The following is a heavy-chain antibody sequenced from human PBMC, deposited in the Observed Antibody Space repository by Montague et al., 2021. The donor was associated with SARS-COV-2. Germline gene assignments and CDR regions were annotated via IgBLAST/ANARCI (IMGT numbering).Heavy chain of an antibody. J-gene: IGHJ6*02. CDR3: ARDHGQWFGELWGHDLDV. D-gene: IGHD3-10*01. V-gene: IGHV4-31*03. CDR2: IYYSGST. CDR1: SGSISTGHH. Sequence: TRSLTCSVSSGSISTGHHWSWIRQHPMKGLEWIGYIYYSGSTYYNPSFKGRVTISIDTAKNQFSLELTSMTAADTAVYYCARDHGQWFGELWGHDLDVWGQGTTVIVSS.